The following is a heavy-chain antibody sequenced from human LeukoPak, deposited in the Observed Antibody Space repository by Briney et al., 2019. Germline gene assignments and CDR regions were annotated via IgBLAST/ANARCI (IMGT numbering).Heavy chain of an antibody. CDR3: ATGGAEITEAPYYYYYYMDV. V-gene: IGHV1-24*01. Sequence: WASVKVSCTVSGYTLTELSMHWVRQAPGKGLEWMGGFDPEDGDTNYAQKFQGRVTMTEDTSTDTAYMELSSLRAEDTAVYYCATGGAEITEAPYYYYYYMDVWGKGTTVTVSS. J-gene: IGHJ6*03. CDR2: FDPEDGDT. D-gene: IGHD4/OR15-4a*01. CDR1: GYTLTELS.